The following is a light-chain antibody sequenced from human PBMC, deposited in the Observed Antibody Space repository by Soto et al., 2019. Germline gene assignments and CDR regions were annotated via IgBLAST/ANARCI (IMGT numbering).Light chain of an antibody. CDR1: SSDVGGYNY. CDR3: SSYAGSILYV. V-gene: IGLV2-8*01. Sequence: QSVLTHPPSASGSPGQSVTISCTGTSSDVGGYNYVSWYQQHPGKAPKLMIYEVSKRPSGVPDRFSGSKSGNTASLTVSGLQAEDEADYYCSSYAGSILYVFGTGTKVTVL. J-gene: IGLJ1*01. CDR2: EVS.